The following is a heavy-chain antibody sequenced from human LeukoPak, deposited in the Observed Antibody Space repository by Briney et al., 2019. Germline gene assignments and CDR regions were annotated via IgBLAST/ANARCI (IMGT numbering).Heavy chain of an antibody. CDR2: IYLSGSN. D-gene: IGHD4-17*01. Sequence: SETLSLTCTVSGGSISNYYWNWIRQPPGKGLEWVGHIYLSGSNSYNPSLKSRVTISVDTSKNQFSLKLSSVTTADTAVYYCARGAFYGDYYYYYMDVWGKGTTVTVSS. V-gene: IGHV4-59*01. CDR3: ARGAFYGDYYYYYMDV. CDR1: GGSISNYY. J-gene: IGHJ6*03.